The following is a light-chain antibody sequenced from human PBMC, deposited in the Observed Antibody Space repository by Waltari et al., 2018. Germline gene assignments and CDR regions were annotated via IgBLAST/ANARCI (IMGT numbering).Light chain of an antibody. V-gene: IGKV3-15*01. CDR3: PQYTTWPPYT. Sequence: EIVMTQSPATLAVSPGERATLACRASQSVSSNLAWYQQKPGQAPRLLIYGASTRATGIPARFSGSGSGTEFTLTLRSMQSDDFAVYYCPQYTTWPPYTFGQGTTLEIQ. CDR2: GAS. J-gene: IGKJ2*01. CDR1: QSVSSN.